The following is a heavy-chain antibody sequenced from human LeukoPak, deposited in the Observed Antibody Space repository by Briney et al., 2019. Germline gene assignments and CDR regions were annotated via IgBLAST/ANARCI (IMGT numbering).Heavy chain of an antibody. V-gene: IGHV3-7*01. CDR2: IKQDGSEK. CDR3: ARSNNAGFDY. J-gene: IGHJ4*02. Sequence: PGGSLRLSCAASGFTFSSYWMSWVRQAPGKGLEWVANIKQDGSEKYYVDSVMGRFTISRDNPKNSLCLQMNSLRAEDTALYYCARSNNAGFDYWGQGTLVTVSS. D-gene: IGHD2-8*01. CDR1: GFTFSSYW.